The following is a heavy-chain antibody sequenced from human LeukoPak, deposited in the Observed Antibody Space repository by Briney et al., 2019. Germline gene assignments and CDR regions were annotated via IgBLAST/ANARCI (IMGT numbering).Heavy chain of an antibody. CDR2: MNPNSGNT. V-gene: IGHV1-8*01. CDR1: GYTFTSYD. CDR3: AKGRSIAPWYGMDV. J-gene: IGHJ6*02. Sequence: ASVKVSCKASGYTFTSYDINWVRQATGQGLEWMGWMNPNSGNTGYAQKFQGRVTMTRNTSISTAYMELSSLRAEDTAVYYCAKGRSIAPWYGMDVWGQGTTVTVSS. D-gene: IGHD6-6*01.